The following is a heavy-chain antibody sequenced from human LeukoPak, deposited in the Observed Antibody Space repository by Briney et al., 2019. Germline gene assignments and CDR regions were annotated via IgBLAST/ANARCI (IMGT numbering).Heavy chain of an antibody. CDR3: ARVGSSGWYVHPTLDY. Sequence: ASVKVSCKASGGTFSSYAINWVRQAPGQGLEWMGWINPNSGDTNYAQKFQGRVTVTRDTSISTAYMELSWLRSGDTAVYYCARVGSSGWYVHPTLDYWGQGTLVTVSS. D-gene: IGHD6-19*01. CDR1: GGTFSSYA. V-gene: IGHV1-2*02. CDR2: INPNSGDT. J-gene: IGHJ4*02.